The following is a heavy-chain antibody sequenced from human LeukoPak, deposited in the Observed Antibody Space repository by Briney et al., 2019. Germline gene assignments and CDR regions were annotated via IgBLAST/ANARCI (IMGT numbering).Heavy chain of an antibody. CDR3: ARGFGELLFTYFDL. D-gene: IGHD3-10*01. V-gene: IGHV1-69*13. Sequence: GASVKVSCKASGGTFNFYAINWVRQAPAQGLEWMGGIIPMFGTTNFAQKFQGRVTITADESTSTAYMELSSLRSDDTAVYYCARGFGELLFTYFDLWGRGTLVTVSS. CDR2: IIPMFGTT. CDR1: GGTFNFYA. J-gene: IGHJ2*01.